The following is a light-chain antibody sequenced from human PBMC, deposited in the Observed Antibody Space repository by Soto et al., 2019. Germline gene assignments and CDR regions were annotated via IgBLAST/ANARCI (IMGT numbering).Light chain of an antibody. CDR1: QSVSSY. CDR3: QHRTNS. V-gene: IGKV3-11*01. CDR2: DAS. J-gene: IGKJ4*01. Sequence: EIVLTQSPATLSLSPGERATLSCRASQSVSSYLAWYQQKPGQAPRLLIYDASNRATGIPARFSASGSGTDFTLTISSLEPKDFAVYYCQHRTNSFGGGTKLEIK.